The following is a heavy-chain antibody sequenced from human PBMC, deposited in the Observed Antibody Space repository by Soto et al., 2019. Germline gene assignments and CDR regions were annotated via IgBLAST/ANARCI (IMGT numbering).Heavy chain of an antibody. CDR1: GGSISSSSYY. V-gene: IGHV4-39*01. CDR3: ARSQSSGYCCWFDP. J-gene: IGHJ5*02. CDR2: IYYSGSI. D-gene: IGHD3-22*01. Sequence: SETLSLTCTVSGGSISSSSYYWGWIRQPPGKGLEWIGSIYYSGSIYYNPSLKSRVTISVDTSKNQFSLKLSSVTAADTAVYYCARSQSSGYCCWFDPWGQGTLVTVSS.